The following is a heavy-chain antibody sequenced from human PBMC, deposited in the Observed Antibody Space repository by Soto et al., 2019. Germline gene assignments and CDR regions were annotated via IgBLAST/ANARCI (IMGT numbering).Heavy chain of an antibody. D-gene: IGHD4-17*01. Sequence: QVQLQESGPGLVKPSQTLSLTCTVSGGSISSGGYYWSWIRQHPGKGLEWIGYIYYSGSTYYNPSPKRRVTISVDTSKNQFSLKLSSVTAADTAVYYCARELGDYAWWYFDLWGRGTLVTVSS. V-gene: IGHV4-31*03. CDR3: ARELGDYAWWYFDL. CDR1: GGSISSGGYY. J-gene: IGHJ2*01. CDR2: IYYSGST.